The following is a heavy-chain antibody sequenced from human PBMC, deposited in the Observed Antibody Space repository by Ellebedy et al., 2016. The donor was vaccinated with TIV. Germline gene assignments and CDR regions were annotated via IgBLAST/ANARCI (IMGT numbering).Heavy chain of an antibody. Sequence: AASVKVSCKASGYTFASYGVNWVRQAPGQGLEWMGWINTNSGNPTYAQAFTGRIVFSLDTSVSTAYLQISSLRAGDSAVYYCARTGIWGNAFDIWGQGTMVTVSS. CDR1: GYTFASYG. CDR2: INTNSGNP. CDR3: ARTGIWGNAFDI. J-gene: IGHJ3*02. D-gene: IGHD7-27*01. V-gene: IGHV7-4-1*02.